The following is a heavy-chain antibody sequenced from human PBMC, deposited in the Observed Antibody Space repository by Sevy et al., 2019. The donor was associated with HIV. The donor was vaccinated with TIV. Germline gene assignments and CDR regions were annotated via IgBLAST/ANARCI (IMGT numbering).Heavy chain of an antibody. CDR2: ISGSGGST. CDR1: GFVFDSYG. Sequence: GGSLRLSCAASGFVFDSYGMSWVRQAPGKGLEWVSSISGSGGSTYYADSVKGRFTISRDNSKNTLYLQMNSLRAEDTAVYYCAKAGDEKPNHYFDYWGQGTLVTVSS. CDR3: AKAGDEKPNHYFDY. V-gene: IGHV3-23*01. D-gene: IGHD3-10*01. J-gene: IGHJ4*02.